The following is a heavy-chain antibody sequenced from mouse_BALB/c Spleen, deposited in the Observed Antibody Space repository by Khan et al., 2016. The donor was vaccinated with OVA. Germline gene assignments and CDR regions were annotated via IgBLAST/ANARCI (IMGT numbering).Heavy chain of an antibody. J-gene: IGHJ4*01. Sequence: VQLKESGAELARPGASVKLSCKASGYTFTSYWMQWVKQRPGQGLEWIGAIYPGDGDTRYTQKFKGKATLTADKSSSTAYMQLSSLASEDSAVYYCARGGYGNRYYAMDYGGQGTSVTVSS. CDR3: ARGGYGNRYYAMDY. CDR2: IYPGDGDT. V-gene: IGHV1-87*01. D-gene: IGHD2-10*02. CDR1: GYTFTSYW.